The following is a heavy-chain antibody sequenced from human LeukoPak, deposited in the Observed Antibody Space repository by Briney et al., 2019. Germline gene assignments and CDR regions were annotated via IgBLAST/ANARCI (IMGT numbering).Heavy chain of an antibody. Sequence: GASVKVSCKASGGTFSSYAISWVRQARGQGLEWMGGIIPIFGTANYAQKFQGRVTITTDESTSTAYMELGSLRSEDTAVYYCARGPFGGSPRTRYYYYMDVWGKGTTVTVSS. J-gene: IGHJ6*03. V-gene: IGHV1-69*05. CDR3: ARGPFGGSPRTRYYYYMDV. CDR1: GGTFSSYA. CDR2: IIPIFGTA. D-gene: IGHD2-15*01.